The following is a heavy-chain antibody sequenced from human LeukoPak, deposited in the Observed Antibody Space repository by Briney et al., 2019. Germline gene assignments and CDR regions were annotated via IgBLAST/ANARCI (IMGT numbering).Heavy chain of an antibody. CDR3: ASYCSSTSCQDYIDY. J-gene: IGHJ4*02. D-gene: IGHD2-2*01. Sequence: GESLKISCKGSGYSFTSYWIGWVRKMPGKGLEWMGIIYPGDSDTRYSPSFQGQVTISADKSISTAYLQWSSLKASDTAMYYCASYCSSTSCQDYIDYWGQGTLVTVSS. CDR2: IYPGDSDT. V-gene: IGHV5-51*01. CDR1: GYSFTSYW.